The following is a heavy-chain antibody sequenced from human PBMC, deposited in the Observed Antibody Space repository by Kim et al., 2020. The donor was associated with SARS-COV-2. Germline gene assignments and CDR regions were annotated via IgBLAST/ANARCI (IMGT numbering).Heavy chain of an antibody. Sequence: ASVKVSCKASGYTFTSYYMHWVRQAPGQGLEWMGIINPSGGSTSYAQKFQGRVTMTRDTSTSTVYMELSSLRSEDTAVYYCARDLITMVRGVSGFYGMDVWGQGTTVTVSS. J-gene: IGHJ6*02. CDR2: INPSGGST. V-gene: IGHV1-46*01. CDR3: ARDLITMVRGVSGFYGMDV. D-gene: IGHD3-10*01. CDR1: GYTFTSYY.